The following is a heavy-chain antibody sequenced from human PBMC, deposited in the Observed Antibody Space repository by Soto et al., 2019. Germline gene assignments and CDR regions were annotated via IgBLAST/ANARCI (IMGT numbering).Heavy chain of an antibody. J-gene: IGHJ6*02. V-gene: IGHV4-59*08. CDR1: GGSISSYY. CDR3: ARPAYYDMRMDV. Sequence: PSETLSLTCTVSGGSISSYYWSWIRQPPGKGLEWIGYIYYSGSTNYNPSLKSRVTISVDTSKNQFSLKLSSVTAADTAVYYCARPAYYDMRMDVWGQGTTVTVSS. CDR2: IYYSGST. D-gene: IGHD3-9*01.